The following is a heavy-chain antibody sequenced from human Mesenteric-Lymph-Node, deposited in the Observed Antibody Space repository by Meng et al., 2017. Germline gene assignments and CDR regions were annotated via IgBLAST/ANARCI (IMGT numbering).Heavy chain of an antibody. V-gene: IGHV4-39*07. CDR3: ARDSGQSYGSGLYFSDAFDI. D-gene: IGHD3-10*01. CDR2: IYYSGST. CDR1: GASVSSGSYY. J-gene: IGHJ3*02. Sequence: SETLSLTCTVSGASVSSGSYYWNWIRQPPGKGLEWIGSIYYSGSTYYNPSLKSRVTISVDTSKNQFSLKLSSVTAADTAVYYCARDSGQSYGSGLYFSDAFDIWGQGTMVTVSS.